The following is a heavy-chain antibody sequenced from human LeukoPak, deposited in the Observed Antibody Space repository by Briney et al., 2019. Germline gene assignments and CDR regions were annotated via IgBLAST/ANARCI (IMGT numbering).Heavy chain of an antibody. CDR1: GFTFSSYG. D-gene: IGHD5-18*01. CDR2: ISSNGGST. Sequence: PGGSLRLSCAASGFTFSSYGMHWVRQAPGKGLEYVSAISSNGGSTYYADSVKGRFTISRDNSKNTLYLQMSSLRAEDTAVYYCVKDLVLDTAMVEVFDAFDIWGQGTMVTVSS. CDR3: VKDLVLDTAMVEVFDAFDI. V-gene: IGHV3-64D*06. J-gene: IGHJ3*02.